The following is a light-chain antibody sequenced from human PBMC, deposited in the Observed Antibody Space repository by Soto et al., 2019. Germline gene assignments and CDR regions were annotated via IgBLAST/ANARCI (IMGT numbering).Light chain of an antibody. CDR1: QTVKNY. CDR2: AAS. CDR3: QQSYSDRQT. Sequence: DIQLTQSPSSLSASVGDTATITCRAGQTVKNYLNWYQLKPGKVPKLLIYAASSLQNGVPARFVGGASGTDFTLTIITLQPEEFATYYCQQSYSDRQTFGQGTKLEI. V-gene: IGKV1-39*01. J-gene: IGKJ2*01.